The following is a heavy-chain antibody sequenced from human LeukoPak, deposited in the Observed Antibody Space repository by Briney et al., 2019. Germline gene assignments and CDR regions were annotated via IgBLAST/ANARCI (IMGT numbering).Heavy chain of an antibody. J-gene: IGHJ6*02. CDR1: GFTFSSNA. Sequence: GGSLRLSCEASGFTFSSNAMSRVRQAPGKGLEWVSGIGGSGGNTDYADSVKGRFTTSRDNSKNTLCLQMNSLRAEDTAVYYCAKGRTSYHSYAMDIWGQGTTVTVSS. CDR3: AKGRTSYHSYAMDI. V-gene: IGHV3-23*01. CDR2: IGGSGGNT. D-gene: IGHD1-14*01.